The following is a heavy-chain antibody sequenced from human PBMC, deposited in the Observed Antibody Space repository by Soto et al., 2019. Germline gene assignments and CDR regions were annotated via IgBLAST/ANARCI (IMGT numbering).Heavy chain of an antibody. CDR2: ISGDGVTT. D-gene: IGHD3-9*01. CDR1: GFPFSSYW. Sequence: EVRLVESGGDLVQRGGSLRLSCAASGFPFSSYWMHWVRHTPGKGLDWVARISGDGVTTYYADSVTGRFTVSRDNAKNTLSLQINGLRAEDTAVYYGAREYYGLLTGYYADYWGQGTLVSVSS. V-gene: IGHV3-74*01. J-gene: IGHJ4*02. CDR3: AREYYGLLTGYYADY.